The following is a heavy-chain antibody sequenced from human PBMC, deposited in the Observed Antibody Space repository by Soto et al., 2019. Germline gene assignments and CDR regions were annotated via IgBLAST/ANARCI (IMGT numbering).Heavy chain of an antibody. CDR3: ARSYYDRSGYAVDP. D-gene: IGHD3-22*01. V-gene: IGHV4-4*09. Sequence: SETRSLTCRVSGGSISDDYWSGIRQPPGKRLEWIGYMYKGGSINYNPSLKSRVTFSVDTSKNQFSLKLSAVTAADTAVYYCARSYYDRSGYAVDPWGQGTLVTVS. CDR1: GGSISDDY. J-gene: IGHJ5*02. CDR2: MYKGGSI.